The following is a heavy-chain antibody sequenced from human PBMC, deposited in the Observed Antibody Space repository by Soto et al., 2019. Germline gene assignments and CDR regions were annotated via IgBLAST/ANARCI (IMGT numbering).Heavy chain of an antibody. D-gene: IGHD6-13*01. CDR3: ARERYSSSWYGPYYYYGMDV. J-gene: IGHJ6*02. Sequence: WASVKVSCKASGYTFTGYYMHWVRQAPGQGLEWMGWINPNSGGTNYAQKFQGWVTMTRDTSISTAYMELSRLRSDDTAVYYCARERYSSSWYGPYYYYGMDVWGQGTTVTVSS. V-gene: IGHV1-2*04. CDR2: INPNSGGT. CDR1: GYTFTGYY.